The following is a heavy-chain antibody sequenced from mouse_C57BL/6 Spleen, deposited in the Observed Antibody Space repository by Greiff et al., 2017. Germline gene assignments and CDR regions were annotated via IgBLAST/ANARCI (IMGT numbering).Heavy chain of an antibody. V-gene: IGHV1-19*01. CDR1: GYTFTDYY. CDR2: INPYNGGT. CDR3: ARPITTVVAHFDY. J-gene: IGHJ2*01. Sequence: VQLQQSGPVLVKPGASVKMSCKASGYTFTDYYMNWVKQSHGKSLEWIGVINPYNGGTSYNQKFKGKATLTVDKSSSTAYMELNSLTSEDSAVYYCARPITTVVAHFDYWGQGTTLTVSS. D-gene: IGHD1-1*01.